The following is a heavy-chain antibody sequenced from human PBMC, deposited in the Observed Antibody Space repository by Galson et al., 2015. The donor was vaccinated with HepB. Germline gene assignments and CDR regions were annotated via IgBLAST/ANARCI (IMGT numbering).Heavy chain of an antibody. V-gene: IGHV1-2*06. J-gene: IGHJ5*02. CDR3: ARDYGGDIVVVPAAFNWFDP. D-gene: IGHD2-2*01. CDR1: GYTFTGYY. CDR2: INPNSGGT. Sequence: SVKVSCKASGYTFTGYYMHWVRQAPGQGLEWMGRINPNSGGTNYAQKFQGRVTMTRDTSISTAYMELSRLRSDDTAVYYCARDYGGDIVVVPAAFNWFDPWGQGTLVAVSS.